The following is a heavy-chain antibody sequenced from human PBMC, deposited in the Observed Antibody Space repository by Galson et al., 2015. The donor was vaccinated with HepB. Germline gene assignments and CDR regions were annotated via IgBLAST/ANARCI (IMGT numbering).Heavy chain of an antibody. D-gene: IGHD3/OR15-3a*01. J-gene: IGHJ4*02. V-gene: IGHV3-73*01. Sequence: SLRLSCAASGFTFSGSAMHWVRQASGKGLEWIGRIRSKDNTYATAYAASVEGRFIISRDDSKSTKFLQVNSLKTEDTAMYYGTRQDGDFWTGYHDYWGQGTLVTVSS. CDR3: TRQDGDFWTGYHDY. CDR2: IRSKDNTYAT. CDR1: GFTFSGSA.